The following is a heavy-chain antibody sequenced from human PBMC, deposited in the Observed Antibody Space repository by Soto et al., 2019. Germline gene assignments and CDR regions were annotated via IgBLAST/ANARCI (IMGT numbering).Heavy chain of an antibody. CDR1: GFTFSSYA. J-gene: IGHJ4*02. D-gene: IGHD6-6*01. CDR2: ISGSGGST. CDR3: AEYSSSSTYYFDY. Sequence: GGSLRLSCAASGFTFSSYAMSWVRQAPGKGLEWVSAISGSGGSTYYADSVKGRFTISRDNSKNTLYLQMNSLRAEDTAVYSCAEYSSSSTYYFDYWGQGTLVTVSS. V-gene: IGHV3-23*01.